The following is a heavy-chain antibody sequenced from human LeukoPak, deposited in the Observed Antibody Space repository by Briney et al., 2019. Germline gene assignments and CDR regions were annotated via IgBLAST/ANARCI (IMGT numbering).Heavy chain of an antibody. J-gene: IGHJ4*02. CDR3: AKAGDGYNYWIDY. CDR1: GFTFDDYA. CDR2: ISWNSGSI. D-gene: IGHD5-24*01. V-gene: IGHV3-9*01. Sequence: GRSLRLSCAASGFTFDDYAMHWVRQAPGKGLEWVSGISWNSGSIGYADSVKGRITISRDNAKNSLYLQMNSLRAEDTALYYCAKAGDGYNYWIDYWGQGTLVTVSS.